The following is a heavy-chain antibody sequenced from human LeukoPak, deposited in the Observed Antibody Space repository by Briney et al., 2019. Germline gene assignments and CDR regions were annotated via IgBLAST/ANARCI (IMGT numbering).Heavy chain of an antibody. CDR2: ISYDGSNE. CDR1: EFTFSSYT. D-gene: IGHD1-26*01. V-gene: IGHV3-30-3*01. J-gene: IGHJ4*02. Sequence: GGPLKLPCAASEFTFSSYTRHWVRQAPGKGLEGVAVISYDGSNEYYEDSVKGRFTISRDSSRTTLYLQMISLRAEDTAVYYCARGPQYSGRIDYWGQGTLVTVSS. CDR3: ARGPQYSGRIDY.